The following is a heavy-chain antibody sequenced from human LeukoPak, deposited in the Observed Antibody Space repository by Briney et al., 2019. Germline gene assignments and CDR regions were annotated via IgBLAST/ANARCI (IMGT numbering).Heavy chain of an antibody. Sequence: GGALRLSCAASGFTFSSYIMNWVRQAPGKGLEWVSYISSSSSYICYADSVKGRFTISRDNAKNSLYLQMNSLRAEDTAVYYCARDSSYYDILTGYLPHTRTLDYWGQGTLVTVSS. D-gene: IGHD3-9*01. V-gene: IGHV3-21*01. CDR2: ISSSSSYI. CDR1: GFTFSSYI. J-gene: IGHJ4*02. CDR3: ARDSSYYDILTGYLPHTRTLDY.